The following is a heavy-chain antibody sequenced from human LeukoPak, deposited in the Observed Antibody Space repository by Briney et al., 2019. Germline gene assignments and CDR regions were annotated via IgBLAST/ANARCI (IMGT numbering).Heavy chain of an antibody. V-gene: IGHV4-61*02. CDR2: IYTGGST. J-gene: IGHJ3*02. CDR1: GGSISSGSY. Sequence: SETLSLTCTVYGGSISSGSYWSWIRQPAGKGLEWIARIYTGGSTDYNPSLQSRVSISLDTSKNQFSLKLSSVTAADTAVYYCASHNYYYDSSGYYVPTAFDIWGQGTMVTVSS. CDR3: ASHNYYYDSSGYYVPTAFDI. D-gene: IGHD3-22*01.